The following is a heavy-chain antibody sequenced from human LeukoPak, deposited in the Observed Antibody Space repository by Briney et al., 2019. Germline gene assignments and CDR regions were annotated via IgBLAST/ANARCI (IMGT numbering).Heavy chain of an antibody. J-gene: IGHJ4*02. Sequence: ASVKVSCKASGYTFSGYYMQWVRQAPGQGLEWMGWINPNSGGTNYAQNFQGRVTMTRDTSISTAYMELRSLRSDDTAVYYCARWSVVAGFDYWGQGTLVTVSS. CDR1: GYTFSGYY. CDR2: INPNSGGT. D-gene: IGHD6-19*01. V-gene: IGHV1-2*02. CDR3: ARWSVVAGFDY.